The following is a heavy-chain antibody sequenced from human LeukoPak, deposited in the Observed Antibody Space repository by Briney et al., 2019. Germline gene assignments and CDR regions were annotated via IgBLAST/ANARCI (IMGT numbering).Heavy chain of an antibody. CDR1: GGSISSYY. D-gene: IGHD3-9*01. CDR2: IYYSGST. Sequence: PSETLSLTCTASGGSISSYYWSWIRQPPGKGLEWIGYIYYSGSTNYNPSLKSRVTISVDTSKNQFSLKLSSVTAADTAVYYCARVGTYYDILTGYSPKGAFDYWGQGILVTVSS. CDR3: ARVGTYYDILTGYSPKGAFDY. J-gene: IGHJ4*02. V-gene: IGHV4-59*01.